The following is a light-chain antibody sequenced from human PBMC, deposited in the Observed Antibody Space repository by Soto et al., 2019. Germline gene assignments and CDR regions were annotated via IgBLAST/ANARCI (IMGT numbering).Light chain of an antibody. Sequence: QSALTQPPSASGSPGQSVTISCTGTSSDVGGCKFVSWYQQYPGKSPKLIIYGVSKRTSGVPDRFSGYKSGNPASLTVSGLQAEDEADYYCSSCAGSSNPYVFGPGTKVTVL. CDR2: GVS. V-gene: IGLV2-8*01. CDR1: SSDVGGCKF. J-gene: IGLJ1*01. CDR3: SSCAGSSNPYV.